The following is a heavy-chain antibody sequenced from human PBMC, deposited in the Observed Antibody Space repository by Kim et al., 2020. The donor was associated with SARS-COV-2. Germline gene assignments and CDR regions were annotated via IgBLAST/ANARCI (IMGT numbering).Heavy chain of an antibody. D-gene: IGHD3-10*01. CDR3: ARGRPRSMVRGVVTSGLVSGHGAYFDY. J-gene: IGHJ4*02. V-gene: IGHV4-34*01. CDR1: GGSFSGYY. Sequence: SETLSLTCAVYGGSFSGYYWSWIRQPPGKGLEWIGEINHSGSTNYNPSLKSRVTISVDTSKNQFSLKLSSVTAADTAVYYCARGRPRSMVRGVVTSGLVSGHGAYFDYWGQGTLVTVSS. CDR2: INHSGST.